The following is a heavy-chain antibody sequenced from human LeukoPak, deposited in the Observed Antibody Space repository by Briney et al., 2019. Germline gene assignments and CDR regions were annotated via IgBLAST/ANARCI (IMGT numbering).Heavy chain of an antibody. V-gene: IGHV1-69*13. CDR2: IIPIFGTA. D-gene: IGHD5-12*01. CDR1: GGTFSSYA. J-gene: IGHJ6*03. Sequence: GASVKVSCKASGGTFSSYAISWVRQAPGQGLEWMGGIIPIFGTANYAQKFQGRVTITADESTSTAYMELSSLRSEDTAVYYCARDGDSGSSQEDYMDVWGKGTTVTVSS. CDR3: ARDGDSGSSQEDYMDV.